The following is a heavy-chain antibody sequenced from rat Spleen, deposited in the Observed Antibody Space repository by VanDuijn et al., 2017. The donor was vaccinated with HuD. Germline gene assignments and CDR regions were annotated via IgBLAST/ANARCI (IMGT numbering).Heavy chain of an antibody. D-gene: IGHD1-12*03. CDR1: GFTFSNYD. CDR3: ARHGNIDDYYKNADVMDA. V-gene: IGHV5-25*01. Sequence: EVQLVESGGGLVQPGRSLKLSCAASGFTFSNYDMAWVRQAPKKGLEWVATISSSGDDTYYRDSVRGRFTISRDNAKSTLYRQMGSLRSEDTATYFCARHGNIDDYYKNADVMDASGQGASVTVYS. CDR2: ISSSGDDT. J-gene: IGHJ4*01.